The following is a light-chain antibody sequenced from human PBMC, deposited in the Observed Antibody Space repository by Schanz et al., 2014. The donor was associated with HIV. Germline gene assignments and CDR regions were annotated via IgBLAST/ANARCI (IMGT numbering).Light chain of an antibody. J-gene: IGKJ1*01. CDR3: QQYGSSPWT. V-gene: IGKV3-20*01. CDR2: GAS. CDR1: QSVSSSS. Sequence: EIVMTQSPATLSVSPGERATLSCRASQSVSSSSLAWYQQKPGQAPRLLMYGASSRATGIPDRFSGSGSGADFTLTISRLEPEDYAVYYCQQYGSSPWTFGQGTRVDVK.